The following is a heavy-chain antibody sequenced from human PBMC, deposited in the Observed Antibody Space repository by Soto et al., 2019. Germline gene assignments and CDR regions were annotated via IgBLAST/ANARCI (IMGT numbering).Heavy chain of an antibody. J-gene: IGHJ2*01. CDR3: ADSVAGGGTWWYFDL. D-gene: IGHD6-19*01. Sequence: QITLKESGPTLVKPTQTLTLTCTFSGFSLSTSGVAVGWIRQPPGKALEWLALIYWDDDTRYSPSLNDRLTITKDASKNEVVLTITNMDPVDTATYYCADSVAGGGTWWYFDLWGLGTLLTV. CDR1: GFSLSTSGVA. CDR2: IYWDDDT. V-gene: IGHV2-5*02.